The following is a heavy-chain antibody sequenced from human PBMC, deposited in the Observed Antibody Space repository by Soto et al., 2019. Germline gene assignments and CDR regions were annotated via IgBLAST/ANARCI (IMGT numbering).Heavy chain of an antibody. CDR1: GFTFSNYG. J-gene: IGHJ6*02. CDR2: ISYDGNDK. CDR3: AKVPYNWNYVDYGMDV. V-gene: IGHV3-30*18. Sequence: QVQLVESGGGVVQPGRSLRLSCAASGFTFSNYGMHWVRQAPGKGLEWVAVISYDGNDKYYVDSVKGRFTISRDNSKDTLYLTMNSFRAEDTAVYYCAKVPYNWNYVDYGMDVWGQGTTVTVSS. D-gene: IGHD1-7*01.